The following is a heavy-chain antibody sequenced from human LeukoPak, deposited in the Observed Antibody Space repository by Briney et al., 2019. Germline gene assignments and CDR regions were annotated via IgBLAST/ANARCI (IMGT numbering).Heavy chain of an antibody. CDR3: ARGHGSGSTNWFDP. Sequence: ASVKVSCKTSGYTFTDYSMHWVRQAPGQGLEWMGIINPSAGSTSYAQKFQGRVSMTRDMSTSTFYMELISLRSEDTAVYYCARGHGSGSTNWFDPWGQGTLATVSS. V-gene: IGHV1-46*01. D-gene: IGHD3-10*01. CDR2: INPSAGST. J-gene: IGHJ5*02. CDR1: GYTFTDYS.